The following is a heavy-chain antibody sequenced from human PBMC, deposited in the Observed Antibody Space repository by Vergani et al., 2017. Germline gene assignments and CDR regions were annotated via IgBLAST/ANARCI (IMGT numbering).Heavy chain of an antibody. CDR1: GGSFSGYY. D-gene: IGHD6-6*01. CDR3: ARASLAARTTWFDP. J-gene: IGHJ5*02. CDR2: INHSGST. Sequence: QVQLQQWGAGLLKPSETLSLTCAVYGGSFSGYYWSWIRQPPGKGLEWIGEINHSGSTNYNPSLKSRVTISVDTSRNQFSLKLSSVTAADTAVYYCARASLAARTTWFDPWGQGTLVTVSS. V-gene: IGHV4-34*01.